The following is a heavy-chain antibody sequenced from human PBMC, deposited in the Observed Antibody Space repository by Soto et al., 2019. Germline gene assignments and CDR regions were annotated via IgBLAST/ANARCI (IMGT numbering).Heavy chain of an antibody. D-gene: IGHD2-15*01. Sequence: PGESLKISCQGLGYSFTSYWIGWVRQMPGKGLEWMGIIYPGDSDTRYSPSFQGQVTISADKSISTAYLQWSSLKASDTAMYYCARHGVVAATEVGRWGQGTLVTVSS. CDR1: GYSFTSYW. CDR3: ARHGVVAATEVGR. J-gene: IGHJ4*02. CDR2: IYPGDSDT. V-gene: IGHV5-51*01.